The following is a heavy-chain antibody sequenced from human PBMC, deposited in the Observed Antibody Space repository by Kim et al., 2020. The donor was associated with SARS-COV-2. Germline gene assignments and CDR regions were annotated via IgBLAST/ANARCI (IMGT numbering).Heavy chain of an antibody. CDR1: GFTFSSDW. V-gene: IGHV3-74*03. D-gene: IGHD5-12*01. CDR3: VRVGGYSSPLGY. CDR2: INGDGSST. Sequence: GGSLRLSCAASGFTFSSDWMHWVRQAPGKGLVWVSRINGDGSSTTYADSVKGRFNISRDNAKNTLYLQMNSLRAEDTAVYYCVRVGGYSSPLGYWGHGTLVTVSS. J-gene: IGHJ4*01.